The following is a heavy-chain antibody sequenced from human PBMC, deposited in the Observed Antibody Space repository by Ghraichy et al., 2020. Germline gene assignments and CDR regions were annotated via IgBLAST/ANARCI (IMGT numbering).Heavy chain of an antibody. J-gene: IGHJ4*02. D-gene: IGHD1-26*01. CDR1: GFSFDDYV. V-gene: IGHV3-9*01. CDR2: VDGNSGSI. CDR3: AKGHSGNRGFDN. Sequence: GGSLRLSCAASGFSFDDYVMHWVRQAPGKGLEWISGVDGNSGSIGFADSVKGRFTIARDNAKKSLHLQMNSLTPDDTALYYCAKGHSGNRGFDNWGQGTPVTVSS.